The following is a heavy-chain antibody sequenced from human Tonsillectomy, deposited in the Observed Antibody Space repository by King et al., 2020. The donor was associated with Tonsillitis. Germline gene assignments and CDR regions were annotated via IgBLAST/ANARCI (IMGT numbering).Heavy chain of an antibody. CDR3: VRDREASYSNYGGYYYGMDV. CDR2: ISAYNGNT. Sequence: VQLVQSGAEVKKPGASVKVSCKASGYNFISYGFSWVRQAPGQGLEWVGWISAYNGNTKYVEKLQGRVTMTTDTSTSTAYMELRSLRSDDTAVYYCVRDREASYSNYGGYYYGMDVWGQGTTVIVSS. CDR1: GYNFISYG. J-gene: IGHJ6*02. D-gene: IGHD4-11*01. V-gene: IGHV1-18*01.